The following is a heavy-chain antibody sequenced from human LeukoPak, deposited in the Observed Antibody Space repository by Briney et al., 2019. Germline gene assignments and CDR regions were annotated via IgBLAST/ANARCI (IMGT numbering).Heavy chain of an antibody. Sequence: SETLSLTCAVSGYSISSGYYRGWIRQPPGKGLEWIGSIYHSGSTYYNPSLKSRVTISVDTSKNQFSLKLSSVTAADTAVYYCARHEVVPAAMEGFDPWGQGTLVTVSS. CDR2: IYHSGST. CDR3: ARHEVVPAAMEGFDP. J-gene: IGHJ5*02. CDR1: GYSISSGYY. D-gene: IGHD2-2*01. V-gene: IGHV4-38-2*01.